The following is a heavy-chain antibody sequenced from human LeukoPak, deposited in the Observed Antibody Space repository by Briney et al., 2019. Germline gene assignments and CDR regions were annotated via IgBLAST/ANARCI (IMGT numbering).Heavy chain of an antibody. CDR1: GYTFTSYG. CDR3: ARDVTHSGSYYYYYYMDV. D-gene: IGHD1-26*01. J-gene: IGHJ6*03. V-gene: IGHV1-18*01. CDR2: ISAYNGNT. Sequence: ASVKVSCKASGYTFTSYGISWVRQAPGQGLEWMGWISAYNGNTNYAQKLQGRVTMATDTSTSTAYMELRSLRSDDTAFYYCARDVTHSGSYYYYYYMDVWGKGTTVTISS.